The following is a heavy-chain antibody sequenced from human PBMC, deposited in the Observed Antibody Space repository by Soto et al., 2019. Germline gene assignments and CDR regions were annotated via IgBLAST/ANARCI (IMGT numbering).Heavy chain of an antibody. D-gene: IGHD2-2*01. CDR2: INPKTGAT. J-gene: IGHJ3*02. CDR3: AKDVNSGWRSTLASIAFDI. CDR1: GYTFIDYY. V-gene: IGHV1-2*02. Sequence: ASVKVSCKASGYTFIDYYIHWVRQAPGQGLEWMGWINPKTGATSYAQNFRGRVTMTRDASISTAFMDLSRLTSDDTAVYYCAKDVNSGWRSTLASIAFDISGPGTMLTLSS.